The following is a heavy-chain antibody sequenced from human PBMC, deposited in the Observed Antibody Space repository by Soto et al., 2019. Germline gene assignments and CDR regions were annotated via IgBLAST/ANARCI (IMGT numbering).Heavy chain of an antibody. CDR2: ISAYDGKT. CDR3: ARGDYGTGGYPFPYFDY. V-gene: IGHV1-18*01. D-gene: IGHD2-8*02. CDR1: GYTFNTYG. J-gene: IGHJ4*02. Sequence: QVQLLQSGAEVKEPGASVKVSCKTSGYTFNTYGINWVRQAPGQGLELMGWISAYDGKTTYAEKFQGRVTLTTDTSTSTAYMELRSLRSDDTAIYYCARGDYGTGGYPFPYFDYWGQGTLVIVSS.